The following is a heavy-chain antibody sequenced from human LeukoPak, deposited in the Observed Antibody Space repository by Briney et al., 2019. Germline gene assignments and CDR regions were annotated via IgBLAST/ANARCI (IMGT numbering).Heavy chain of an antibody. D-gene: IGHD5-18*01. CDR2: INVYNGNT. CDR1: GYTFTSYG. J-gene: IGHJ3*02. Sequence: GASVKVSCKASGYTFTSYGINWVRRAPGQGLEWMGWINVYNGNTNYAQKFQGRVTITADKSTSTAYMELSSLRSEDTAVYYCARSSDTAMPKAAFDIWGQGTMVTVSS. V-gene: IGHV1-18*01. CDR3: ARSSDTAMPKAAFDI.